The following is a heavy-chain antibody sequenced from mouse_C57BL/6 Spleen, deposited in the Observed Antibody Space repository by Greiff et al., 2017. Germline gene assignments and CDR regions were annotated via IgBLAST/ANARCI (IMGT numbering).Heavy chain of an antibody. CDR2: IRLKSDNYAT. Sequence: EVKLMESGGGLVQPGGSMKLSCVASGFTFSNYWMNWVRQSPEKGLEWVAQIRLKSDNYATHYAESVKGRFTISRDDSKSSVYLQMNNLRAEDTRIYYCSRYGPYVWGTGTTVTVSS. D-gene: IGHD2-10*02. CDR3: SRYGPYV. V-gene: IGHV6-3*01. CDR1: GFTFSNYW. J-gene: IGHJ1*03.